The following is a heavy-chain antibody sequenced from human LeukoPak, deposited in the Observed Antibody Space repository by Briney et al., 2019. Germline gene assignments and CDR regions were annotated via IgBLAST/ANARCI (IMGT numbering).Heavy chain of an antibody. D-gene: IGHD6-13*01. V-gene: IGHV3-23*01. CDR2: ISGSGGST. CDR1: AFTFSSYA. Sequence: GGSLRLSCAASAFTFSSYAMSWVRQAPGKGLEWVSVISGSGGSTFYADSVKGRFTISRDNSKNPLYLQLNSLRGADTAIYYCAKDGEQQLIRGYFDYWGQGALVTVSS. J-gene: IGHJ4*02. CDR3: AKDGEQQLIRGYFDY.